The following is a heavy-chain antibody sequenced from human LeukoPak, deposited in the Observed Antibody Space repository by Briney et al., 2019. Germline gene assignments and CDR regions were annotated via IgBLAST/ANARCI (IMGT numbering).Heavy chain of an antibody. V-gene: IGHV3-21*01. CDR3: ARAAAGVLDP. D-gene: IGHD6-13*01. J-gene: IGHJ5*02. CDR1: GFTFSSHG. Sequence: GGTLRLSCAASGFTFSSHGMNWVRQAPGKGLEWVSSISSSSSYIYYADSVKGRFTISRDNAKNSLYLQMNSLRAEDTAVYYCARAAAGVLDPWGQGTLVTVSS. CDR2: ISSSSSYI.